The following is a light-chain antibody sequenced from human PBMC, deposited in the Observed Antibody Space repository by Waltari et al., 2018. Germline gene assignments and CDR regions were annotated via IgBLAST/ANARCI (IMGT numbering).Light chain of an antibody. J-gene: IGLJ2*01. Sequence: QSALTQPASASGSPGQSITISCTGTSSDIGSSNLVSWYQQHPDKAPKLLIYEVSKRPSGVSGRFAGSKSGNTASLTISGLQAEDEDDYFRCSYGSTTKLFGGGTKLTVL. CDR3: CSYGSTTKL. V-gene: IGLV2-23*02. CDR2: EVS. CDR1: SSDIGSSNL.